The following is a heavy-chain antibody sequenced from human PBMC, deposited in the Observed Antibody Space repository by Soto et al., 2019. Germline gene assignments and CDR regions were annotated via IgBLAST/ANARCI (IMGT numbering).Heavy chain of an antibody. CDR2: ISSVSSTI. CDR1: GFTFSTYT. Sequence: GGSLRLSCAASGFTFSTYTMNWVRQAPGKGLEWVSLISSVSSTIYYAGSVEGRFTISRDNAKNSLYLQMNSLRDDDTAVYYCARSSNSGNDEYHFDYWGQGTLVTVSS. J-gene: IGHJ4*02. V-gene: IGHV3-48*02. CDR3: ARSSNSGNDEYHFDY. D-gene: IGHD5-12*01.